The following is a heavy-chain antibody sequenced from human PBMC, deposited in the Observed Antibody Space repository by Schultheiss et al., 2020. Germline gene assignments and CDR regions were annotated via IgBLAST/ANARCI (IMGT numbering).Heavy chain of an antibody. D-gene: IGHD4-17*01. V-gene: IGHV2-5*08. J-gene: IGHJ5*02. CDR3: AHSPYGDYEGWSWFDP. Sequence: SGPTLVKPTQTLTLTCTFSGFSLSTSGMCVSWIRQPPGKALEWLALIDWDDEKRYNPSLENRLTITKDTSKNEVVLKMTNMDPADTGTYFCAHSPYGDYEGWSWFDPWGQGTLVTVSS. CDR1: GFSLSTSGMC. CDR2: IDWDDEK.